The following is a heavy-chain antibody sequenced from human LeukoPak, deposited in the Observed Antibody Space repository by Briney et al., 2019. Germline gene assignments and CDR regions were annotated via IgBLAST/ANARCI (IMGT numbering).Heavy chain of an antibody. CDR2: IYYTGST. J-gene: IGHJ3*02. CDR1: GGSITSYY. Sequence: SETLSLTCTVSGGSITSYYWSWIRQPPGKGLEWIGYIYYTGSTNYNPSLKSRVTISVDTSKNQFSLKLSSVTAADTAVYYCAREREGYCSSTSCPEGAFDIWGQGTMVTVSS. CDR3: AREREGYCSSTSCPEGAFDI. D-gene: IGHD2-2*01. V-gene: IGHV4-59*01.